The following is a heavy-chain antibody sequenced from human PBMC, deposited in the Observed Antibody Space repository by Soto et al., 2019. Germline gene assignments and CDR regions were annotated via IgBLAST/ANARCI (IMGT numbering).Heavy chain of an antibody. Sequence: ASVKFSCKAPADTFTSYYIHWVRQAPGQPLEWLGWISLYSDGTNYAQKFQGRVSMTTDTSTTTAYMELRSLRSDDTAVYYCARVVPGAEAWFGPWGQGTLVTVSS. D-gene: IGHD2-2*01. CDR2: ISLYSDGT. V-gene: IGHV1-18*04. CDR1: ADTFTSYY. CDR3: ARVVPGAEAWFGP. J-gene: IGHJ5*02.